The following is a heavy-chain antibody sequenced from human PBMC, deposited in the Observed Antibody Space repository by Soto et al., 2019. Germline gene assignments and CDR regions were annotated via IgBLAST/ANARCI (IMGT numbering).Heavy chain of an antibody. V-gene: IGHV4-4*02. Sequence: TLSLTCAVSGGSISSSNWWSWVRQPPGKGLEWIGEIYHSGSTNYNPSLKSRVTISVDKSKNQFSLKLSSVTAADTAVYYCARASRGYYDSSGYYYEGPGPAFDIWGQGTMVTVSS. J-gene: IGHJ3*02. CDR3: ARASRGYYDSSGYYYEGPGPAFDI. CDR2: IYHSGST. D-gene: IGHD3-22*01. CDR1: GGSISSSNW.